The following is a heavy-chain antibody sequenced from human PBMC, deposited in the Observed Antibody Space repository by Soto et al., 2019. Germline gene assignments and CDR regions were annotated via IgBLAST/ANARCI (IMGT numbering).Heavy chain of an antibody. CDR2: TYYSGNT. V-gene: IGHV4-30-4*01. CDR3: VGSFYDWLDP. J-gene: IGHJ5*02. CDR1: GGCISRWEYY. Sequence: SETRSLTCTVWGGCISRWEYYWNWIRQPPGKGLAYIGCTYYSGNTNYNPSLKSRVTMSVDTSKNQFSLKLRYVTAADTAVYYCVGSFYDWLDPWGQGTQVTVSS. D-gene: IGHD4-17*01.